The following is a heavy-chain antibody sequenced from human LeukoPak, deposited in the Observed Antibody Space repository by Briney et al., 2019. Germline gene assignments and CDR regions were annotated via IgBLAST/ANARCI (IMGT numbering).Heavy chain of an antibody. J-gene: IGHJ4*02. CDR1: GYIFTNYY. D-gene: IGHD5-24*01. V-gene: IGHV1-46*01. CDR2: IQVSGYWT. CDR3: VREPPETYYFGP. Sequence: ASVKVSCKISGYIFTNYYIRWVRQPPGQGLEWMGIIQVSGYWTSYTQKFHGRVTMPRDMTPRTVYMELSRVRSEDTAVYYCVREPPETYYFGPWGQRTLVTVSS.